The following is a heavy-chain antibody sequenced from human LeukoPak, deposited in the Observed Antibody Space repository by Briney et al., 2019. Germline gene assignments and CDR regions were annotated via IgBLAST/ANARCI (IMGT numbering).Heavy chain of an antibody. CDR2: INPSGGST. Sequence: ASVKVSCKASGYTFTSYYMHWVRQAPGQGLEWMGIINPSGGSTSYAQKFQGRVTMTRDTSTSTVYMELSSLRSEDTAVYYCARDLFEGLAAAGRGDWGQGTLVTVSS. J-gene: IGHJ4*02. D-gene: IGHD6-13*01. CDR1: GYTFTSYY. CDR3: ARDLFEGLAAAGRGD. V-gene: IGHV1-46*01.